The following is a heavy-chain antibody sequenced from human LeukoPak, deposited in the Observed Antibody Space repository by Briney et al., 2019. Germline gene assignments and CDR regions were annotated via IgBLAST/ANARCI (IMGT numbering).Heavy chain of an antibody. D-gene: IGHD1-26*01. CDR1: GYSFTSYW. J-gene: IGHJ4*02. CDR2: IYPGDSDT. V-gene: IGHV5-51*01. CDR3: ARGSGSYFDY. Sequence: GESLKISCRGSGYSFTSYWTGWVRRMPGKGLEGMGIIYPGDSDTTYSPSFQGQVTISADKSISTAYLQWSSLKAADTAMYYCARGSGSYFDYWGQGTLVTVSS.